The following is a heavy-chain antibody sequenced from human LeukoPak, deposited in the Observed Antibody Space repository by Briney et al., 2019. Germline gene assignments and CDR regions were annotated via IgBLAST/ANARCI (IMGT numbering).Heavy chain of an antibody. CDR3: AREFQYYLDY. CDR2: INPSSGST. Sequence: GASVKVSCKTSGYTFINYYIHWVRQAPGQGLQWMGMINPSSGSTNYAQKFHGRVTMTRDTSTHTVYMEVSSLRSEDTAFYYCAREFQYYLDYWGRGSLVTVSS. J-gene: IGHJ4*02. CDR1: GYTFINYY. V-gene: IGHV1-46*01.